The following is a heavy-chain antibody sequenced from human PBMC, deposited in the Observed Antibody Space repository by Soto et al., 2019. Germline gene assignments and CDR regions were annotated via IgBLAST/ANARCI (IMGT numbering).Heavy chain of an antibody. CDR2: IFTRDSET. CDR3: ARGYFDSGHGYDL. D-gene: IGHD3-10*01. J-gene: IGHJ5*02. V-gene: IGHV5-51*01. Sequence: ESLRISCTSPGHLFNDHWIGWVRQTPGKGLEWMGLIFTRDSETKTSPSFQGHVSFSVDNSINTVYLQWTSLKTTDTGIYFCARGYFDSGHGYDLWGQGTLVTVSS. CDR1: GHLFNDHW.